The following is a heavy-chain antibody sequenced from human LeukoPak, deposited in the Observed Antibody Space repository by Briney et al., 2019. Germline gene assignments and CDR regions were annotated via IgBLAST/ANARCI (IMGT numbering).Heavy chain of an antibody. CDR2: INSDGSST. Sequence: GGSLRLSCATSGLTFRTTWMHWVRQAPGKGLVWVSRINSDGSSTTYADSVKGRFTISRDNAKNTLYLQMNSLRAEDTALYYCARSDSGQIDNWGQGTLVSVSS. D-gene: IGHD5-12*01. J-gene: IGHJ4*02. CDR1: GLTFRTTW. V-gene: IGHV3-74*01. CDR3: ARSDSGQIDN.